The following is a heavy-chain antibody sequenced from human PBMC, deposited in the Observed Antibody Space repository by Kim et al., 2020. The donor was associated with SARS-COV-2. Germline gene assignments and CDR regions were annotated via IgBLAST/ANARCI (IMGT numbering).Heavy chain of an antibody. CDR2: IDPSDSYT. CDR1: GYSFTSYW. D-gene: IGHD6-19*01. J-gene: IGHJ4*02. V-gene: IGHV5-10-1*01. Sequence: GESLKISCKGSGYSFTSYWISWVRQMPGKGLEWMGRIDPSDSYTNYSPSFQGHVTISADKSISTAYLQWSSLKASDTAMYYCAMTVAGTPYGDYWGQGTLVTVSS. CDR3: AMTVAGTPYGDY.